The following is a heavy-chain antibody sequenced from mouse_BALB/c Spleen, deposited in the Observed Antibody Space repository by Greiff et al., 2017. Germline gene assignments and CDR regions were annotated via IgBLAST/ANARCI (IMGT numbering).Heavy chain of an antibody. J-gene: IGHJ3*01. CDR3: AVSGGNFYFAY. V-gene: IGHV1-7*01. Sequence: QVQLQQSGAELAKPGASVKMSCKASGYTFTSYWMHWVKQRPGQGLEWIGYINPSTGYTEYNQKFKDKATLTADKSSSTAYMQLSSLTSEDSAVYYCAVSGGNFYFAYWGQGTLVTVSA. D-gene: IGHD2-1*01. CDR1: GYTFTSYW. CDR2: INPSTGYT.